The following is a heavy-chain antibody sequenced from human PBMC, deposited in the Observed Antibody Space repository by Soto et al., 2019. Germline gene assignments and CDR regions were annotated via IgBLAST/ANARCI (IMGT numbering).Heavy chain of an antibody. V-gene: IGHV4-59*02. CDR3: SRYAFWSGSHDAFDM. CDR1: GGSVSTYY. CDR2: IHHSGNT. J-gene: IGHJ3*02. Sequence: QVQLQESGPGLVKPSETLSLTCTVSGGSVSTYYWSWIRQTPGKGLEWIGYIHHSGNTNYNPSLKDRVAMSMDTSKNQFSLHLTYVTTEVTGLYYCSRYAFWSGSHDAFDMWGQGTMVTVS. D-gene: IGHD3-3*01.